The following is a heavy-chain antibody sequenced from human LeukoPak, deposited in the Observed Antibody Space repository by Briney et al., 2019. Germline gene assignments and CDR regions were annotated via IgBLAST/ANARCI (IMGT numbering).Heavy chain of an antibody. D-gene: IGHD1-26*01. CDR1: GGSISHYY. CDR2: IYYTGTT. J-gene: IGHJ4*02. Sequence: SETLSLTCTVSGGSISHYYWSWIRQPPGKGPEWIGYIYYTGTTNYNPSLKSRVTISVDTSKNQFSLKLSSVTAADTAVYYCAREGSRWVDFEFWGQGTLVTVSS. CDR3: AREGSRWVDFEF. V-gene: IGHV4-59*01.